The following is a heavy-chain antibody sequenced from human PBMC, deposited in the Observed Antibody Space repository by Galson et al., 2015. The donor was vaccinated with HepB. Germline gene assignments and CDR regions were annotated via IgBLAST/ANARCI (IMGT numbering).Heavy chain of an antibody. J-gene: IGHJ4*02. D-gene: IGHD5-12*01. CDR2: IYSGGST. Sequence: SLRLSCAASGFTVSSNYMSWVRQAPGKGLEWVSVIYSGGSTYYADSVKGRFTISRDNSKNTLYLQMNSLRAEDTAVYYCAREAWGKGYDYWGQGTLVTVSS. CDR1: GFTVSSNY. CDR3: AREAWGKGYDY. V-gene: IGHV3-53*01.